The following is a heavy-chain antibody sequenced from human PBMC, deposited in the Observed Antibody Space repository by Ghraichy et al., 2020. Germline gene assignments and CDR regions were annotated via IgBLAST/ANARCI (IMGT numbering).Heavy chain of an antibody. J-gene: IGHJ4*02. CDR3: AKKHQYVDTAMVSYFDY. Sequence: GGSLRLSCAASGFTFSSYAMSWVRQAPGKGLEWVSAISGSGGSTYYADSVKGRFTISRDNSKNTLYLQMNSLRAEDTAVYYCAKKHQYVDTAMVSYFDYWGQGTLVTVSS. CDR2: ISGSGGST. CDR1: GFTFSSYA. D-gene: IGHD5-18*01. V-gene: IGHV3-23*01.